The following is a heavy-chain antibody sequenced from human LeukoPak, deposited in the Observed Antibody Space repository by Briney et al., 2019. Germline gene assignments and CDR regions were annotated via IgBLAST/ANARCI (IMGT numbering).Heavy chain of an antibody. CDR3: ARGARPYAWGSYYTEYYFDY. J-gene: IGHJ4*02. Sequence: GGTLRLSCEASGFTFSTYEMNWVRQAPGKGLEWVSYISSSGSTIYYADSVKGRFTISRDNAKNSLYVQMNSLRAEDTAVYYCARGARPYAWGSYYTEYYFDYWGQGTLVTVSA. CDR2: ISSSGSTI. D-gene: IGHD3-10*01. V-gene: IGHV3-48*03. CDR1: GFTFSTYE.